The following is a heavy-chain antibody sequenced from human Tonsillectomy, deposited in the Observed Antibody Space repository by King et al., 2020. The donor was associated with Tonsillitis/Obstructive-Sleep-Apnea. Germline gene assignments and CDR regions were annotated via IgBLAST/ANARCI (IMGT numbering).Heavy chain of an antibody. CDR2: INTNTGNP. J-gene: IGHJ4*02. Sequence: QLVQSGSELKKPGASVKVSCKASGYTFTSYAMNWVRQAPGQGLEWMGWINTNTGNPTYAQGFTGRFVFSLDTSVSTAYLQISSLKADATAVYYCARHPTPYYDFWSGYTYYFDYWGQGTLVTVSS. CDR3: ARHPTPYYDFWSGYTYYFDY. D-gene: IGHD3-3*01. CDR1: GYTFTSYA. V-gene: IGHV7-4-1*02.